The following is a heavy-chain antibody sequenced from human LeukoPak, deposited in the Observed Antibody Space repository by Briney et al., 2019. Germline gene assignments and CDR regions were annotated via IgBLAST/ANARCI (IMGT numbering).Heavy chain of an antibody. CDR3: ARDWVAGVPFDAFDI. J-gene: IGHJ3*02. D-gene: IGHD3-10*01. CDR2: IKEDGSEK. Sequence: PGGSLRLSCAASGFTFSNAWMSWVRQAPGKGLEWVANIKEDGSEKYYVDSVKGRFTISRDNAQNSVYLHMNSLTAEDTALYYCARDWVAGVPFDAFDIWGQGTMVSVSS. CDR1: GFTFSNAW. V-gene: IGHV3-7*03.